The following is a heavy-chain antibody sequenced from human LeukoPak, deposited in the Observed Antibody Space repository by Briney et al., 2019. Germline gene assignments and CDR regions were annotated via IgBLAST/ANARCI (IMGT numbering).Heavy chain of an antibody. Sequence: GGSLRLSCAVSGFTFSNYAIKWVRQAPGKGLEWLSYIGSNGDDKLYADSVKGRFTISRDDAKNSVYLQMNSLRDEDTALYYCARDLNGDEDFDYWGQGTLVTVSS. J-gene: IGHJ4*02. V-gene: IGHV3-48*03. CDR3: ARDLNGDEDFDY. CDR2: IGSNGDDK. D-gene: IGHD2-8*01. CDR1: GFTFSNYA.